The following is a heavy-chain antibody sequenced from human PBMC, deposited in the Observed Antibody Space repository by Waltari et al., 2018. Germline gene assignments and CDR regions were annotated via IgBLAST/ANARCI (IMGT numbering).Heavy chain of an antibody. CDR3: ASISFDYGDYVFYYGMDV. CDR1: GGSISSSSYY. CDR2: IYYSGST. J-gene: IGHJ6*02. V-gene: IGHV4-39*01. D-gene: IGHD4-17*01. Sequence: QLQLQESGPGLVKPSATLSLTCTVSGGSISSSSYYWGWLRQPPGQGLEWIVSIYYSGSTDCSPSLKGRVTISVDTSKNQFSLKLSSVTAADTAVYYCASISFDYGDYVFYYGMDVWGQGTTVTVSS.